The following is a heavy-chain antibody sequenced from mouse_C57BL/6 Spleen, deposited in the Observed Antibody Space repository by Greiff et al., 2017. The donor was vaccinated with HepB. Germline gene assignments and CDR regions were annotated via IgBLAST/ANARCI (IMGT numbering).Heavy chain of an antibody. D-gene: IGHD1-1*01. CDR2: IYPGDGDT. CDR1: GYAFSSSW. V-gene: IGHV1-82*01. Sequence: VQLQQSGPELVKPGASVKISCKASGYAFSSSWMNWVKQRPGKGLEWIGRIYPGDGDTNYNGKFKGKATLTADKSSSTAYMQRSSLTSEDSAVYFCARLDYYGSSPAWFAYWGQGTLVTVSA. J-gene: IGHJ3*01. CDR3: ARLDYYGSSPAWFAY.